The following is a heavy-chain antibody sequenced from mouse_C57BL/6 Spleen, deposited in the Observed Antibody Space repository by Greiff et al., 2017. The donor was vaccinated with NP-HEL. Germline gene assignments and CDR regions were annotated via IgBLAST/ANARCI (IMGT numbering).Heavy chain of an antibody. V-gene: IGHV1-64*01. J-gene: IGHJ2*01. Sequence: QVQLQQPGAELVKPGASVKLSCTASGYTFTSYWMPWVQQRPGQGLEWVGTIHPSSGCTNYPEKFKGKATLTVDKSSSTAYMQLSSLTSEDSAVYYCASLGNYGYDVDYGYWGQGTTLTVSS. CDR1: GYTFTSYW. D-gene: IGHD2-2*01. CDR2: IHPSSGCT. CDR3: ASLGNYGYDVDYGY.